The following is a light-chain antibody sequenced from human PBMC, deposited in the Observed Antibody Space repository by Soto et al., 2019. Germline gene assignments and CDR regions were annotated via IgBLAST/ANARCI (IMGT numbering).Light chain of an antibody. Sequence: EIVMTQSPATLSVSPGERATLSCRASQSVSSNLAWYQQKPGQAPRLLIYGASTRATGIPARFSGSGSGTEFTLTISRLQSEDFAVYYCQQYNNWPPDTFGQGNKLEIK. V-gene: IGKV3-15*01. J-gene: IGKJ2*01. CDR2: GAS. CDR3: QQYNNWPPDT. CDR1: QSVSSN.